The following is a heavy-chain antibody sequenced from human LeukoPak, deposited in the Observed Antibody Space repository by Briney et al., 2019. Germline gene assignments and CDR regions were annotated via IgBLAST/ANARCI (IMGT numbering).Heavy chain of an antibody. CDR3: ARRDYYYMDV. Sequence: GGSLRLSCAASGFSFSGYSMNWVRQAPGKGLEWVSYIVGSSSTMYYADSVKGRFTISRDNAKNSLYLQMNSLRAEDTAVYYCARRDYYYMDVWGKGTTVTVSS. CDR1: GFSFSGYS. CDR2: IVGSSSTM. J-gene: IGHJ6*03. V-gene: IGHV3-48*04.